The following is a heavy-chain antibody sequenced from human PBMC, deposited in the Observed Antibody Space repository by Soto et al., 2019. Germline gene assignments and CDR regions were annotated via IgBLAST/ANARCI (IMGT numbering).Heavy chain of an antibody. D-gene: IGHD2-21*01. CDR1: GFTFSDYY. Sequence: QVQLVESGGGLVKPGGSLRLSCAASGFTFSDYYMSWIRQAPGKGLEWISYISGSNIYTNYADSVKGRFTISRDNADNSLSLQMDSLRVEDTAVYYCARDGGEVILAAIGGGYGMDVWGQGTTVTVSS. CDR3: ARDGGEVILAAIGGGYGMDV. V-gene: IGHV3-11*06. CDR2: ISGSNIYT. J-gene: IGHJ6*02.